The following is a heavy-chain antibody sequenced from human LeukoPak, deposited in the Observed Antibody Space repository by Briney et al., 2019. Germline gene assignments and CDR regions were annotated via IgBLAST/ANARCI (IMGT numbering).Heavy chain of an antibody. CDR3: ARERGGCADY. V-gene: IGHV4-38-2*02. Sequence: PSETLSLTCAVSGYSISSGYYWGWIRQPPGKGLEWIGSIYHSGSTYYYPSLKSRVTISVDTSKNQFSLKLSSVTAADTAVYYCARERGGCADYWGQGTLVTVSS. D-gene: IGHD3-16*01. CDR2: IYHSGST. CDR1: GYSISSGYY. J-gene: IGHJ4*02.